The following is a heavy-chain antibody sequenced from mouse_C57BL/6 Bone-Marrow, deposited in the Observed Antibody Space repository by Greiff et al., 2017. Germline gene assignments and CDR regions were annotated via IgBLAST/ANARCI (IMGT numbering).Heavy chain of an antibody. J-gene: IGHJ2*01. CDR3: ARAFHYCYCSSVCPPVYFDY. V-gene: IGHV1-53*01. CDR2: INPSNGGT. CDR1: GYTFTSYW. D-gene: IGHD1-1*01. Sequence: VQLQQPGTELVKPGASVKLSCKASGYTFTSYWMHWVKQRPGQGLEWIGNINPSNGGTNYNEKFKSKATLTVDKSSSTAYMQISSLTSEDSAVYYCARAFHYCYCSSVCPPVYFDYWCQGTTRTVSS.